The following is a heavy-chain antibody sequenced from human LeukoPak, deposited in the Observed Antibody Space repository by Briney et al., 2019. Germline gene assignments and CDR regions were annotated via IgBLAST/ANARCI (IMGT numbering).Heavy chain of an antibody. V-gene: IGHV3-48*03. CDR2: ISGSGSTI. J-gene: IGHJ4*02. D-gene: IGHD6-6*01. CDR3: AKDGYSDSSGGFDC. CDR1: GFTFSTYE. Sequence: GGSLRLSCAASGFTFSTYEMNWVRQAPGKGLEWVSYISGSGSTIYYADSVKGRFTISRDNSKNTLYLQMNSLRAEDTAMYYCAKDGYSDSSGGFDCWGQGTLVTVSS.